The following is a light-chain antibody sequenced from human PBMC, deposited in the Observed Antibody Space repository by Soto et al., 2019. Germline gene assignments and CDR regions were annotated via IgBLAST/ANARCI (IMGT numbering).Light chain of an antibody. J-gene: IGKJ2*01. V-gene: IGKV1-39*01. Sequence: DIQMTQSPSSLSASVGDRVTITCRASQTIDNNLNWYQQKPGKAPRLLLYVAFSLQSGVPSRFSGSGSGTDFTLTISSLQPDVFATYFCQHSFSIPYTFGQGTILEIK. CDR1: QTIDNN. CDR3: QHSFSIPYT. CDR2: VAF.